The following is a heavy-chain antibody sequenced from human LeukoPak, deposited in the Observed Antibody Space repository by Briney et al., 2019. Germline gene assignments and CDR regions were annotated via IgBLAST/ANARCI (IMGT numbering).Heavy chain of an antibody. CDR3: LGYCSSTSCRTTIFGVAPDY. V-gene: IGHV3-23*01. CDR1: GFTFSSYA. Sequence: GGSLRLSCAASGFTFSSYAMSWVRQAPGKGLEWVSAISGSGGSTYYADSVKGRFTISRDNSKNTLYLQMNSLRAEDTAVYYCLGYCSSTSCRTTIFGVAPDYWGQGTLVTVSS. CDR2: ISGSGGST. J-gene: IGHJ4*02. D-gene: IGHD2-2*01.